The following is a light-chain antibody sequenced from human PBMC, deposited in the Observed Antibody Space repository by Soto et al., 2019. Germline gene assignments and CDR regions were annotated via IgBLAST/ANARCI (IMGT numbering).Light chain of an antibody. V-gene: IGKV2-29*03. Sequence: DVVMTQTPLSLSVAPGQPASISCKSSQSLLHITGETFLFWYLQKPGQSPQLLIYEVSTRVSGVPDRFSGSGSGTDFTLEISRVETDDVGIYYCMQGTQLPPTFGQGTRLGI. J-gene: IGKJ5*01. CDR3: MQGTQLPPT. CDR2: EVS. CDR1: QSLLHITGETF.